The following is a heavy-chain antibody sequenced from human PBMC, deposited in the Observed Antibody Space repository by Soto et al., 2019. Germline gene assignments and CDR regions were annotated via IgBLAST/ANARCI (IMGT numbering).Heavy chain of an antibody. V-gene: IGHV4-4*02. J-gene: IGHJ4*02. D-gene: IGHD3-10*01. CDR1: GGSSRSRHW. Sequence: LETLSLTCGVSGGSSRSRHWWRWVHQSPGKGLQWIGEIHHSGDTNSHPSLRGRVIISVETSKNQFSLRLSSVTAADTAIYYCARLIYDTRLINPHLDSWGRGTLVTVSS. CDR3: ARLIYDTRLINPHLDS. CDR2: IHHSGDT.